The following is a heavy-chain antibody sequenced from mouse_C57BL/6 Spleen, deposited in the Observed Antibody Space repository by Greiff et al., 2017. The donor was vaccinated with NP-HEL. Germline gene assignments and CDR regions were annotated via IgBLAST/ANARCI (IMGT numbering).Heavy chain of an antibody. CDR3: ARGVMVTTIDY. CDR1: GYTFTDYY. D-gene: IGHD2-2*01. V-gene: IGHV1-84*01. CDR2: YPGSGNT. J-gene: IGHJ2*01. Sequence: QVQLQQSGPELVKPGASVKISCKASGYTFTDYYINWVKQRPGQGLEWIYPGSGNTKYNEKFKGKATLTVDTSSRTAYMQLSSLTSEDSAVYFCARGVMVTTIDYWGQGTTLTVSS.